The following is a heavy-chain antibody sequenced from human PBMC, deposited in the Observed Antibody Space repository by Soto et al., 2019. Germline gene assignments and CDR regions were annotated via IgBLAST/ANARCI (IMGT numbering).Heavy chain of an antibody. CDR1: GYTFTNYY. CDR2: LNPSGGST. D-gene: IGHD2-21*02. J-gene: IGHJ4*02. V-gene: IGHV1-46*01. CDR3: ARLLAPYCGGDCFSGFDY. Sequence: QVQLVQSGAEVQEPGASVKLSCKASGYTFTNYYIHWVRQAPGQGLEWLGRLNPSGGSTNYAQKFQGRVTLTRDTSTSTVYMELSSLRSEDTAVYYCARLLAPYCGGDCFSGFDYWGQGTLVTVSS.